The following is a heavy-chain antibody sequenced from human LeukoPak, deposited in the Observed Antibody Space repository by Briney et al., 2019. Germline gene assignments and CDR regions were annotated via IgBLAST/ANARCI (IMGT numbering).Heavy chain of an antibody. J-gene: IGHJ4*02. Sequence: PGGSLRLSCAASGFTFSSYAMHWVRQAPGKGLEWVAVISYDGSNKYYADSVKGRFTFSRDNSKNTLYLQMNSLRAEDTAVYYCARRLGAPDYWGQGTLVTVSS. CDR1: GFTFSSYA. CDR3: ARRLGAPDY. V-gene: IGHV3-30*01. CDR2: ISYDGSNK. D-gene: IGHD3-16*01.